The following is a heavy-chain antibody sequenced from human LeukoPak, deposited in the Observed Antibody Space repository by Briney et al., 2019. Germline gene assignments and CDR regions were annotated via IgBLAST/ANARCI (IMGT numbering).Heavy chain of an antibody. V-gene: IGHV4-39*07. D-gene: IGHD2-15*01. CDR3: ARARITYDLPRHGFDP. Sequence: SKTLSLTCTVSGGSISSSSYYWGWIRQPPGKGLEWIGSIYYSGSTYYNPSLKSRVTISVDTSKNQFSLKLSSVTAADTAVYYCARARITYDLPRHGFDPWGQGTLVTVSS. CDR1: GGSISSSSYY. J-gene: IGHJ5*02. CDR2: IYYSGST.